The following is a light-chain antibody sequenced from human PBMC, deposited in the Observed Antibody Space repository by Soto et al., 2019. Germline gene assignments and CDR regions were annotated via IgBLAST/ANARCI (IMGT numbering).Light chain of an antibody. CDR2: EVS. CDR3: ASYAGGHYNGV. Sequence: QSALTQPPSASGSPGQSVTISCTGTSSDVGVYDFVSWYQQHAGKAPKLIIYEVSKWPSGVPDRFSGSKSGNTASLTVSGLQAEDEADYYCASYAGGHYNGVFGGGTKLTAL. J-gene: IGLJ3*02. CDR1: SSDVGVYDF. V-gene: IGLV2-8*01.